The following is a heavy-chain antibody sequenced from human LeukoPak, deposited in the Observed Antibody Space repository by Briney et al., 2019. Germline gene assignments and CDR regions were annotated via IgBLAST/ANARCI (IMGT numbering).Heavy chain of an antibody. D-gene: IGHD6-6*01. CDR2: TVGGGDGT. J-gene: IGHJ3*02. Sequence: GGSLRLSCAASGFTFSSTSMSWVRQAPGKGLEWVAVTVGGGDGTYYADSVKGRFTISRDNAQNSMYLQMNSLRAEDTAVYYCGRVGGRSKAAKGDAFDIWGQGTMVAVSS. CDR1: GFTFSSTS. V-gene: IGHV3-23*01. CDR3: GRVGGRSKAAKGDAFDI.